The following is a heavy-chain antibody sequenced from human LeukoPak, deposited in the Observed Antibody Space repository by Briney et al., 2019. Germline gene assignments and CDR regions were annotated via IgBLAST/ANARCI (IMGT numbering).Heavy chain of an antibody. CDR2: MNPNSGNT. D-gene: IGHD3-3*01. Sequence: GASVKVSCKASGYTFTSYDINWVRQATGQGLEWMGWMNPNSGNTGYAQKFQGRVTMTRNTSISTAYMELSSLRSEHTAVYYCARGSGGYYDFWSGYSKTYYFDYWGQGTLVTVSS. V-gene: IGHV1-8*01. CDR1: GYTFTSYD. CDR3: ARGSGGYYDFWSGYSKTYYFDY. J-gene: IGHJ4*02.